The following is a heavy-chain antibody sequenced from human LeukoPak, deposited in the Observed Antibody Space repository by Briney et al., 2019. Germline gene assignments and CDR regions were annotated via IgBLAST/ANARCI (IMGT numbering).Heavy chain of an antibody. CDR3: ANLGPYYYDSSRHEGFDI. Sequence: ASETLSLTCTVSGGSTSSYYWSWIRQPPGKGLEWIGYIHYSGSTNYNPSLKSRVSMSIDTSKNQFSLRLSSVTAADTAVYYCANLGPYYYDSSRHEGFDIWGQGTMVTVSS. V-gene: IGHV4-59*12. CDR1: GGSTSSYY. D-gene: IGHD3-22*01. J-gene: IGHJ3*02. CDR2: IHYSGST.